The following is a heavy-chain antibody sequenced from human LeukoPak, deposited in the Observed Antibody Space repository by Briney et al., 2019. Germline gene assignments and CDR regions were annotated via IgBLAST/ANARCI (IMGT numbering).Heavy chain of an antibody. V-gene: IGHV1-46*01. Sequence: ASVKVSCKASGYTFTSYDISWVRQAPGQGLEWMGGINPSGATTSNAQKFQGRVTMTRDTSTSTVYMELSSLRSEDTAVYYCARLYDAFDIWGQGTMVTVSS. CDR2: INPSGATT. J-gene: IGHJ3*02. CDR3: ARLYDAFDI. CDR1: GYTFTSYD.